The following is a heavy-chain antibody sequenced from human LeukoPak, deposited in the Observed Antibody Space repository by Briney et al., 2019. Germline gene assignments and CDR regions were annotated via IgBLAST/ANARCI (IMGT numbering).Heavy chain of an antibody. Sequence: GGSLRLSCAASGFTFSRNAMSWVRQAPGKGLEWVSGVSASGAFTYYADSVKGRFTISSDNSKNTLYLQMNSLRAEDTAVYYCAKSADGIVEVIRKREFDYWGQGTLVTVSS. CDR1: GFTFSRNA. CDR3: AKSADGIVEVIRKREFDY. D-gene: IGHD1-26*01. J-gene: IGHJ4*02. V-gene: IGHV3-23*01. CDR2: VSASGAFT.